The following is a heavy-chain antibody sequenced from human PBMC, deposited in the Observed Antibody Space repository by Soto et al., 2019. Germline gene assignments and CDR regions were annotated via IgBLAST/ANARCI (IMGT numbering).Heavy chain of an antibody. D-gene: IGHD1-1*01. CDR2: IYYSGST. J-gene: IGHJ4*01. CDR1: GGSISVYY. Sequence: SETLSLTCTVSGGSISVYYWSWIRQPPGKGLEWIGYIYYSGSTNYNPSLKSRVTISVDTSKNQFSLKLSSVTAADTAVYYCATVDHFLDGGLDYWGHGILVTVSS. CDR3: ATVDHFLDGGLDY. V-gene: IGHV4-59*08.